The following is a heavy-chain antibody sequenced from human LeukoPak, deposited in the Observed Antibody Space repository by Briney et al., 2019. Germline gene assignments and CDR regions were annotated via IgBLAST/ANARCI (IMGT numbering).Heavy chain of an antibody. V-gene: IGHV5-51*01. J-gene: IGHJ4*02. CDR3: ARRINTDNHDSSGYYYGTYYFDY. CDR2: IYPGDPDT. Sequence: GESLKISCKGSGYSFTSYWIGWVRQMPGKGLEWMGIIYPGDPDTRYSPSFQGQVTISADKSISTAYLQWSSLKASDTAMYYCARRINTDNHDSSGYYYGTYYFDYWGQGTLVTVSS. CDR1: GYSFTSYW. D-gene: IGHD3-22*01.